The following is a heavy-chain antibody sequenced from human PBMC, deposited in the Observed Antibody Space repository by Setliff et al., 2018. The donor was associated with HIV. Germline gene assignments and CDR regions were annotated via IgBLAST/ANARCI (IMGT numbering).Heavy chain of an antibody. CDR1: GASFSGYY. Sequence: SETLSLTCAVYGASFSGYYWSWIRQPPGKDLEWIGEINHSGSTNYNPSLKSRVTISVDTSKNQFSLKLRSVTAADTAVYYCARGHRWLPFRKNYFDYWGQGTLVTVSS. CDR2: INHSGST. J-gene: IGHJ4*02. D-gene: IGHD5-12*01. V-gene: IGHV4-34*01. CDR3: ARGHRWLPFRKNYFDY.